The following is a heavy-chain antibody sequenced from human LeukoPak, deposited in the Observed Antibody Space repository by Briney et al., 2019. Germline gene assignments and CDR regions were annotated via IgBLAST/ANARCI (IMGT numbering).Heavy chain of an antibody. J-gene: IGHJ4*02. D-gene: IGHD1-26*01. CDR3: AKDRLSGSYYDY. Sequence: GGSLRLSCAASRFTFSSYAMTWVRQAPGKGLEWVSAISGSGGSTFYADSVKGRFTISRDNSKNTLYLQMNSLRAEDTAVYYCAKDRLSGSYYDYWGQGTLVTVSS. CDR1: RFTFSSYA. CDR2: ISGSGGST. V-gene: IGHV3-23*01.